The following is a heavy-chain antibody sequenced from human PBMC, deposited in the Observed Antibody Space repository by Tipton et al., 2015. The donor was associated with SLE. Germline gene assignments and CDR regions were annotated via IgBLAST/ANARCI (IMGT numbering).Heavy chain of an antibody. CDR1: GGSFSGYY. J-gene: IGHJ3*02. V-gene: IGHV4-4*09. CDR3: ARVRGSSWLSFAFDI. Sequence: TLSLTCAVYGGSFSGYYWSWIRQPPGKGLEWIGYIYTSGSTNYNPSHKSRVTISVDTSKNQFSLKLSSVTAADTAVYYCARVRGSSWLSFAFDIWGQGTMVTVSS. D-gene: IGHD6-13*01. CDR2: IYTSGST.